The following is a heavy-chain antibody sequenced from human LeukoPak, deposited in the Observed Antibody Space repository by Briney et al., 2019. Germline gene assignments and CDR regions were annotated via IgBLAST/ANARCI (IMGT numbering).Heavy chain of an antibody. V-gene: IGHV4-59*01. CDR1: GGSLSSYY. Sequence: SEPLSLTCTVSGGSLSSYYWSWIRQPPGKGLEWIGYIYYSGSTNYNPSLKSRVTIPVDTSKNQFSLKLSSVTAADTAVYYCARGSYSGYDPGAFDYWGQGTLVTVSS. J-gene: IGHJ4*02. CDR3: ARGSYSGYDPGAFDY. CDR2: IYYSGST. D-gene: IGHD5-12*01.